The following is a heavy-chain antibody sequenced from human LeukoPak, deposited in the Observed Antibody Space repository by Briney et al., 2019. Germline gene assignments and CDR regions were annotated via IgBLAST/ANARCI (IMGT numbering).Heavy chain of an antibody. J-gene: IGHJ4*02. V-gene: IGHV3-23*01. CDR2: ISGSGGST. Sequence: GGSLRLSCAASGFTFSSYAMSWVRQAPGKGLEWVSAISGSGGSTYYADSVKGRFTISRDNSKNTLYLQMNSLRAEDTAVYYCAKDRINYSSGREHYFDYWGQGTLVTVSS. D-gene: IGHD6-19*01. CDR1: GFTFSSYA. CDR3: AKDRINYSSGREHYFDY.